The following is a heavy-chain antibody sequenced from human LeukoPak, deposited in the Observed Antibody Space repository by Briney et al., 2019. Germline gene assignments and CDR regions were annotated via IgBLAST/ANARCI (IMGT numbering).Heavy chain of an antibody. CDR1: TSR. J-gene: IGHJ5*01. Sequence: GASVKVSCKATSRISWVRQAPGQGLEWMGWIGTYGGDTYYAQKFQGRITVTIDTSTSTVYMELRNLRSDDTAVYYCARDLWNFYDDSGYNRDFDSWGQGTLVPVSS. CDR2: IGTYGGDT. D-gene: IGHD3-22*01. V-gene: IGHV1-18*01. CDR3: ARDLWNFYDDSGYNRDFDS.